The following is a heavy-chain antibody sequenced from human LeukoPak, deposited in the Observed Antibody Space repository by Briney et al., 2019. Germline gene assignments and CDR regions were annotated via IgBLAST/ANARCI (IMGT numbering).Heavy chain of an antibody. CDR2: ISSSSYI. CDR1: GFTFSXXX. D-gene: IGHD2/OR15-2a*01. J-gene: IGHJ3*02. CDR3: ARDLILSDAFDI. Sequence: XGFTFSXXXXXWXRXAPGXXXXXVSSISSSSYIYYADSVKGRFTISRDNAKKSLYLEMNSLRAEDTAVYYCARDLILSDAFDIWGQGTMVTVSS. V-gene: IGHV3-21*01.